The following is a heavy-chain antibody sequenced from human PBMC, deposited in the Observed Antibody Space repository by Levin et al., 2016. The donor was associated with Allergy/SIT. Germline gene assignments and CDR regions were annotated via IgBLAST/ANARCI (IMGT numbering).Heavy chain of an antibody. CDR2: IWYDGSNK. D-gene: IGHD3-22*01. CDR1: GFTFSSYG. J-gene: IGHJ6*02. CDR3: ARDPLDSSGYYYYYYGMDV. V-gene: IGHV3-33*01. Sequence: GGSLRLSCAASGFTFSSYGMHWVRQAPGKGLEWVAVIWYDGSNKYYADSVKGRFTISRDNSKNTLYLQMNSLKAEDTAVYYCARDPLDSSGYYYYYYGMDVWGQGTTVTVSS.